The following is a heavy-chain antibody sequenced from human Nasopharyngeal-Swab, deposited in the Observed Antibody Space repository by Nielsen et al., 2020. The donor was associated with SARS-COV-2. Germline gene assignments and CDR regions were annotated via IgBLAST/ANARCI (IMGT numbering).Heavy chain of an antibody. CDR2: IIPIFGTA. V-gene: IGHV1-69*13. D-gene: IGHD3-22*01. Sequence: SVKVSCKASGGTFSSYAISWVRQAPGQGLEWMGGIIPIFGTANYAQKFQGRVTITADESTSTAYMELSSLRSEDTAVYYCAREYYYDSSGYRHYYYGIDVWGQGTTVTVSS. CDR1: GGTFSSYA. J-gene: IGHJ6*02. CDR3: AREYYYDSSGYRHYYYGIDV.